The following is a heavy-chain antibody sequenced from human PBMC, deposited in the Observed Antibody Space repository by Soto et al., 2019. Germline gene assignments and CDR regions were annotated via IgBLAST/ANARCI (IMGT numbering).Heavy chain of an antibody. CDR3: TSDTFGARDS. Sequence: AGGSLRLSCAASGFTFSSYSMNWVRQAPGKGLEWVSSTSGSSRSYIYYADSVKGRFTISRDNAKNTLYLQMNSLRAEDTAVYYCTSDTFGARDSWGQGTLVTVSS. J-gene: IGHJ4*02. CDR2: TSGSSRSYI. D-gene: IGHD2-15*01. V-gene: IGHV3-21*01. CDR1: GFTFSSYS.